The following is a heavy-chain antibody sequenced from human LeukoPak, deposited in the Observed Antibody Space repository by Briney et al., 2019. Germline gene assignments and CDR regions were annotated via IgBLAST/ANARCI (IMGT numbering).Heavy chain of an antibody. Sequence: SETLSLTCTVSGGSINNYYWSWVRQPPGAGLEWLAYIYYTGSTNYNPSLKTRLTISVDTSKNQFSLKLVSVTAADTAIYYCVRDNWYDSGNTWHYYGMDVWGQGTTVTVSS. V-gene: IGHV4-59*01. CDR2: IYYTGST. CDR1: GGSINNYY. CDR3: VRDNWYDSGNTWHYYGMDV. J-gene: IGHJ6*02. D-gene: IGHD6-19*01.